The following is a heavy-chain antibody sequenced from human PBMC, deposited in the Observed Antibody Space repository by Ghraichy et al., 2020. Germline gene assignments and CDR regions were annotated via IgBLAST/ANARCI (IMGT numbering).Heavy chain of an antibody. J-gene: IGHJ4*01. V-gene: IGHV4-59*01. D-gene: IGHD3-22*01. Sequence: SETLSLTCSVSGGSINNYYWSWIRQPPGKGLEWIGYIYYSGSTNYNPSLQSRLTISVDTSKNQFSLRLSSVTSADTAVYYCARVSRGEGYSSGYQSDYWGHGTLVTVSS. CDR1: GGSINNYY. CDR3: ARVSRGEGYSSGYQSDY. CDR2: IYYSGST.